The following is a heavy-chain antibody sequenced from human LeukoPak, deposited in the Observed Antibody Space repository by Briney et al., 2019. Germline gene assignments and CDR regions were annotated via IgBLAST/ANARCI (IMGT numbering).Heavy chain of an antibody. V-gene: IGHV4-39*07. CDR3: ARGMPTVIIAAAGKSWFDP. CDR1: GGSISSSSYY. D-gene: IGHD6-13*01. Sequence: SGTPSPTCTVPGGSISSSSYYWGWIRQPPGKGLEGIGEINHSGSTNYNPSLKSRVTISVDTSKNQFSLKLSSVTAADTAVYYCARGMPTVIIAAAGKSWFDPWGQGTLVTVSS. CDR2: INHSGST. J-gene: IGHJ5*02.